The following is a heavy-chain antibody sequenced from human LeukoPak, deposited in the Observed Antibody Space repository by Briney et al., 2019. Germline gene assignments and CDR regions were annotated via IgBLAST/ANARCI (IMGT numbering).Heavy chain of an antibody. J-gene: IGHJ3*02. CDR2: FDPEDGET. CDR1: GYTLTELS. V-gene: IGHV1-24*01. Sequence: GASVKVSCKVSGYTLTELSMHWVRQAPGKGLEWTGGFDPEDGETIYAQKFQGRVTMTEDTSTDTAYMELSSLRSEDTAVYYCATFLKVVAATPAADAFDIWGQGTMVTVSS. CDR3: ATFLKVVAATPAADAFDI. D-gene: IGHD2-15*01.